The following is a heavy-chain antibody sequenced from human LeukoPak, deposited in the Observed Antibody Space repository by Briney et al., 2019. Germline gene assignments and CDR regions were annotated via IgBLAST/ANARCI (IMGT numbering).Heavy chain of an antibody. V-gene: IGHV3-21*04. CDR1: GFTFSSYS. CDR3: AKATTTSPRNFDY. Sequence: GGSLRLSCAASGFTFSSYSMNWVRQAPGKGLEWVSSISSSSSYIYYADSVKGRFTISRDNSKNTLYLQMNSLRAEDTAVYYCAKATTTSPRNFDYWGQGTLVTVSS. J-gene: IGHJ4*02. CDR2: ISSSSSYI. D-gene: IGHD2/OR15-2a*01.